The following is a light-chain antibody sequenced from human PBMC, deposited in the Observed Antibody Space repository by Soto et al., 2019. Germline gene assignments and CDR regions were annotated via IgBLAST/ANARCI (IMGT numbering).Light chain of an antibody. Sequence: EIVLTQSPGILSLSPGERATLSCRASQSVSSSYLAWYQQKPGQAPRLLIYAASSRATGIPDRFSGSASGTDFTLTISRLEPEDFAVYYCQQYGSSPYTFGQGTKLEIK. CDR1: QSVSSSY. CDR3: QQYGSSPYT. J-gene: IGKJ2*01. V-gene: IGKV3-20*01. CDR2: AAS.